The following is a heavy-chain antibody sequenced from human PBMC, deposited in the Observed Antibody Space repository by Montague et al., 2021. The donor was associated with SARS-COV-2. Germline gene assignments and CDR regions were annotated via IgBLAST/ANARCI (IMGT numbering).Heavy chain of an antibody. CDR2: IDWDEDQ. CDR1: GFSLTTSGMC. CDR3: ARSYGDYRDSYFDS. J-gene: IGHJ4*02. Sequence: PALVKPTQTLTLTCTFSGFSLTTSGMCVSWIRQPPGKALEWLALIDWDEDQYYSTSLKTRLTISKDTSKNQVVLTMTNMDPIDTATYYCARSYGDYRDSYFDSWGQGTLCTV. V-gene: IGHV2-70*01. D-gene: IGHD4-17*01.